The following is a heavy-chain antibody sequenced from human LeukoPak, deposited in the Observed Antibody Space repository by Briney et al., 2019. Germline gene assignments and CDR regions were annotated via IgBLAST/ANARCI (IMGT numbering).Heavy chain of an antibody. CDR1: GFTFSSYS. CDR3: AREMESPMGVGAFDI. CDR2: SSSSSSYI. D-gene: IGHD1-26*01. V-gene: IGHV3-21*01. J-gene: IGHJ3*02. Sequence: GGSLRLSCAASGFTFSSYSMNWVRQAPGKGLEWVSSSSSSSSYIYYADSVKGRFTISRDNAKNSLYLQMNSLRAEDTAVYYCAREMESPMGVGAFDIWGQGTMVTVSS.